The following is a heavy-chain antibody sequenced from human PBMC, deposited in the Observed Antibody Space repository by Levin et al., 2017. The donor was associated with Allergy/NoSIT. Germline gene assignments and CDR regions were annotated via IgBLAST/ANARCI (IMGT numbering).Heavy chain of an antibody. CDR3: AKDRVSDFRSSWGDYYNYAMDV. Sequence: GGSLRLSCAASGFTSSTYAMSWVRQAPGKGLEWVSSISGSGATTYNAYSVRGRITISRDNSKNMVYLQMNSLRAEDTAVYYCAKDRVSDFRSSWGDYYNYAMDVWGQGTTVTVSS. CDR2: ISGSGATT. J-gene: IGHJ6*02. CDR1: GFTSSTYA. V-gene: IGHV3-23*01. D-gene: IGHD6-13*01.